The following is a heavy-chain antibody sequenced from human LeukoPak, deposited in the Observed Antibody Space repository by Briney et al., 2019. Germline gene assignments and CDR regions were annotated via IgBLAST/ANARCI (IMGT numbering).Heavy chain of an antibody. CDR3: TTQPYFDWLLEIGYFDY. V-gene: IGHV3-15*01. J-gene: IGHJ4*02. CDR2: IKSKTDGGTI. Sequence: GGSLRLSCAASGFTFSNAWISWVRQAPGKGLEWVGRIKSKTDGGTIHYAAPVKGRFTISRDDSKNTLYLQMNSLKTEDTAVYYCTTQPYFDWLLEIGYFDYWGQGTLVTVSS. D-gene: IGHD3-9*01. CDR1: GFTFSNAW.